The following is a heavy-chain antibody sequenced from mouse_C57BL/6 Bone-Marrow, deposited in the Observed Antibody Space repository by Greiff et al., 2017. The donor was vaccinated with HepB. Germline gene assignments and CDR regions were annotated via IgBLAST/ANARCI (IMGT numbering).Heavy chain of an antibody. CDR2: SRNKANDYTT. CDR1: GFTFSDFY. V-gene: IGHV7-1*01. D-gene: IGHD1-1*01. CDR3: ARDAPITTVVDIWAMDY. Sequence: EVQLVESGGGLVQSGRSLRLSCATSGFTFSDFYMEWVRQAPGKGLEWIAASRNKANDYTTEYSASVKGRFIVSRDTSQSILYLQMNALRAEDTAIYYCARDAPITTVVDIWAMDYWGQGTSVTVSS. J-gene: IGHJ4*01.